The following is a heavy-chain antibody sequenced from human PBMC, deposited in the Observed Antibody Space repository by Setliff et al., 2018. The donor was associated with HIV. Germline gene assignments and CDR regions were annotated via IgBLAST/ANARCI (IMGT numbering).Heavy chain of an antibody. D-gene: IGHD5-12*01. CDR1: GYTFTTYY. CDR3: ATRIRDGHRGYGYFDF. V-gene: IGHV1-46*01. J-gene: IGHJ4*02. CDR2: INPSDGST. Sequence: ASVKVSCKASGYTFTTYYIHWVRQAPGQGLEWMGIINPSDGSTSYAQKFQGRVTMTRDTSTTTVYMELSSLRSEDTDVYYCATRIRDGHRGYGYFDFWGQGTLVTVSS.